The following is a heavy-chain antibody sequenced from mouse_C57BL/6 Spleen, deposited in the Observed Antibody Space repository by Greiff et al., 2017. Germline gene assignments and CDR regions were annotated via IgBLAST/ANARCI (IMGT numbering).Heavy chain of an antibody. J-gene: IGHJ3*01. CDR2: IDPSDSYT. D-gene: IGHD1-1*01. Sequence: QVHVKQPGAELVKPGASVKLSCKASGYTFTSYWMQWVKQRPGQGLEWIGEIDPSDSYTNYNQKFKGKATLTVDTSSSTAYMQLSSLTSEDSAVYYCASGPYYYGSTPFAYWGQGTLVTVSA. CDR3: ASGPYYYGSTPFAY. CDR1: GYTFTSYW. V-gene: IGHV1-50*01.